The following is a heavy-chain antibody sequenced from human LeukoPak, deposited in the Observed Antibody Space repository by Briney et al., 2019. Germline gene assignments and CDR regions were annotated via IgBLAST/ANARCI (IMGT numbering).Heavy chain of an antibody. CDR3: ARAANTAAGTPTLAIDY. J-gene: IGHJ4*02. V-gene: IGHV3-11*05. CDR1: GFTFSDYY. D-gene: IGHD6-13*01. CDR2: IPSTSSYT. Sequence: RPGGSLRLSCVASGFTFSDYYMSWISQAPGKGLEWVSYIPSTSSYTSYADSVKGRFTISRDNAKNSLYLQMNSLRAEDTAVYYCARAANTAAGTPTLAIDYWGQGTLVTVSS.